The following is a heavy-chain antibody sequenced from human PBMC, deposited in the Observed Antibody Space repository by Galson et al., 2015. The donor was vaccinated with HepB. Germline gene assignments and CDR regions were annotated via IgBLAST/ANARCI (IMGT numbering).Heavy chain of an antibody. Sequence: SLRLSCAASGFTFSSYAMSWVRQAPGKGLEWVSAISGSGGSTYYADSVKGRFTISRDNSKNTLYLQMNSLRAEDTAVYYCAKNGGSSSAGGLYYYYYYMDVWGKGTTVTVSS. CDR3: AKNGGSSSAGGLYYYYYYMDV. CDR1: GFTFSSYA. CDR2: ISGSGGST. D-gene: IGHD6-6*01. V-gene: IGHV3-23*01. J-gene: IGHJ6*03.